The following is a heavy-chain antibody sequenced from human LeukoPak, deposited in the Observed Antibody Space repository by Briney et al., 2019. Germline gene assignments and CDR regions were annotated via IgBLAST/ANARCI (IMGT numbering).Heavy chain of an antibody. Sequence: SSETLSLTCTVSGGSISSYYWSWIRQPPGKGLEWIGYIYYSGSTNYNPSLKSRVTMSVDTSKNQFPLKLSSVTAADTAVYYCARDKHYYGSGSYYVRYNWFDPWGQGTLVTVSS. CDR1: GGSISSYY. CDR2: IYYSGST. J-gene: IGHJ5*02. D-gene: IGHD3-10*01. CDR3: ARDKHYYGSGSYYVRYNWFDP. V-gene: IGHV4-59*12.